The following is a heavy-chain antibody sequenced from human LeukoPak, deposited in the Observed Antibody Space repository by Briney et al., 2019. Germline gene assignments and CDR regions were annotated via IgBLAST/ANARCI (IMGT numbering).Heavy chain of an antibody. CDR2: IYYSGST. J-gene: IGHJ4*02. CDR3: ARDPLSSGFDY. CDR1: GGSISSGGYY. Sequence: SETLSLTCTVSGGSISSGGYYWSWIRQHPGKGLEWIGYIYYSGSTYYNPSLKSRVTISVDTSKNQFSLKLSSVTAADTAVYYCARDPLSSGFDYWGQGTLVTVSS. D-gene: IGHD6-19*01. V-gene: IGHV4-31*03.